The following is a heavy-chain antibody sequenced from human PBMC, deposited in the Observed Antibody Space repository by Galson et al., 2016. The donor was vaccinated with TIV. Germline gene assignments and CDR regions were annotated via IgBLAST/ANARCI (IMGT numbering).Heavy chain of an antibody. J-gene: IGHJ4*02. CDR2: MNPNSGNT. CDR3: ARSGDYGDY. Sequence: VKVSCKASGYTFTSYDINWVRQATGRGLEWMGWMNPNSGNTGYAQKFRGRVTMTRNTSVRTAYMELSSLRPEDTAVYYCARSGDYGDYWVQGTLVSVSS. D-gene: IGHD4-17*01. V-gene: IGHV1-8*02. CDR1: GYTFTSYD.